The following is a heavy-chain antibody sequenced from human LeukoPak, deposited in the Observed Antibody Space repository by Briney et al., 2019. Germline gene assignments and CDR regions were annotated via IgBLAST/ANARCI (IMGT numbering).Heavy chain of an antibody. CDR3: ARTLAARPSDWFDP. Sequence: SETLSLTCTVSGGSISSSSYYWGWIRQPPGKGLEWIGSIYYSGSTYYNPSLKSRVTISVDTSKNQFSLKLSSVTAADTAAYYCARTLAARPSDWFDPWGQGTLVTVSS. J-gene: IGHJ5*02. CDR2: IYYSGST. V-gene: IGHV4-39*01. CDR1: GGSISSSSYY. D-gene: IGHD6-6*01.